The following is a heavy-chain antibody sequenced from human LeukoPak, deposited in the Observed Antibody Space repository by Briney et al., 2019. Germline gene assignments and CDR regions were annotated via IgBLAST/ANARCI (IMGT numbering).Heavy chain of an antibody. V-gene: IGHV3-64D*09. Sequence: TGGSLRLSCSASGFIFSRYAMHWVRQAPGKGLEYVSAISSNGGSTYYGDSLKGRFTISRNNSKNTLYLQMSSLRAEDTAVYYCVKARGIQLWLPGAYWGQGTLVTVSS. D-gene: IGHD5-18*01. J-gene: IGHJ4*02. CDR3: VKARGIQLWLPGAY. CDR1: GFIFSRYA. CDR2: ISSNGGST.